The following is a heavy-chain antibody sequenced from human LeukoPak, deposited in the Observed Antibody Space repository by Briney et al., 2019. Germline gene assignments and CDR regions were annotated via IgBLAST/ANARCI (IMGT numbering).Heavy chain of an antibody. D-gene: IGHD3-9*01. V-gene: IGHV3-30*04. J-gene: IGHJ4*02. CDR1: GFTFSSYA. CDR2: ISYDGSNK. CDR3: AKGRYFDWYSDFDH. Sequence: PGGSLRLSCAASGFTFSSYAMHWVRQAPGKGLEWVAVISYDGSNKYYADSVKGRFTISRDNSKNTLYLQMNSLRAEDTAVYYCAKGRYFDWYSDFDHWGQGTLVTVSS.